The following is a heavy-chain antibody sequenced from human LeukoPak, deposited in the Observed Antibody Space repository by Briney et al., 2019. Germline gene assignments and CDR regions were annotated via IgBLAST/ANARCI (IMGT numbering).Heavy chain of an antibody. D-gene: IGHD5-24*01. V-gene: IGHV3-7*01. CDR3: ARVDGYAVAT. J-gene: IGHJ5*02. CDR2: IKQDGSEK. Sequence: GGSLRLSCAASGFTFSSYAMSWVRQAPGKGLEWVANIKQDGSEKYYVDSVKGRFTISRDNAKNSLYLQMNSLRAEDTAVYYCARVDGYAVATWGQGTLVTVSS. CDR1: GFTFSSYA.